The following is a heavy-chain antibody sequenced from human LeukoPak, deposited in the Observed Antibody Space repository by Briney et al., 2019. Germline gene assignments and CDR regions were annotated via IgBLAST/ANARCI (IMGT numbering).Heavy chain of an antibody. D-gene: IGHD6-13*01. CDR3: AKSIGAAGTQY. V-gene: IGHV3-23*01. J-gene: IGHJ4*02. Sequence: GGSLRLSCATSGFTFSTCAMTWVRQAPGKGLEWVSGISGSGGITNNADSVKGRFTISRDNSKNTLYLQMNSLRAEDTAVYYCAKSIGAAGTQYWGQGTLVTVSS. CDR2: ISGSGGIT. CDR1: GFTFSTCA.